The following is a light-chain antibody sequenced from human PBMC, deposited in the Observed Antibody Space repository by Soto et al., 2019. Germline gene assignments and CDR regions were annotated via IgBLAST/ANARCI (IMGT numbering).Light chain of an antibody. J-gene: IGKJ1*01. V-gene: IGKV3-15*01. Sequence: EIVLTQSPVTLSLSPGERATLSCRAGESVSSNLAWYQQKPGQAPRLLIYGAFTRATGVPARFTGSGSGTEFTLTISSLQFDDSAVYYCQQYNNWWTFGQGTKVDNK. CDR3: QQYNNWWT. CDR2: GAF. CDR1: ESVSSN.